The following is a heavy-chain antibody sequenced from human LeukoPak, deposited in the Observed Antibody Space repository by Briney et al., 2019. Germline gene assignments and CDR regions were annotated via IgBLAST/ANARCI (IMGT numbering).Heavy chain of an antibody. Sequence: PSETLSLTCTVSGGSISSGGYYWSWIRRHPGTGLEWIGYIYYSGSTYYNPSLKSRVTISVDTSKNQFSLKLSSVTAADTAVYYCARDKSSSQGRYYYYGMDVWGQGTTVTVSS. D-gene: IGHD6-6*01. V-gene: IGHV4-31*03. CDR2: IYYSGST. J-gene: IGHJ6*02. CDR3: ARDKSSSQGRYYYYGMDV. CDR1: GGSISSGGYY.